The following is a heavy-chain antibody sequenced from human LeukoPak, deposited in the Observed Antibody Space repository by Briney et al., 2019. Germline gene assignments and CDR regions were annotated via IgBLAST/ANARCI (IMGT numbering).Heavy chain of an antibody. V-gene: IGHV1-8*01. D-gene: IGHD2-2*02. J-gene: IGHJ4*02. CDR3: ARGRRYCSSTSCYRNDY. Sequence: GASVKVSCKASGYTFTSYDINWVRQATGQGLEWMGWMNPNSGNTGYAQKFQGRVTMTRNTSISTAYMELSSLRSGDTAVYYCARGRRYCSSTSCYRNDYWGQGTLVTVSS. CDR2: MNPNSGNT. CDR1: GYTFTSYD.